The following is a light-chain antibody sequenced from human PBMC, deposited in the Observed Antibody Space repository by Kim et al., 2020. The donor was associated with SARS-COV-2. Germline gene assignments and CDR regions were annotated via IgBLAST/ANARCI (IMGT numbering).Light chain of an antibody. V-gene: IGLV1-44*01. Sequence: QRVTNSCSGSNSDIGMNTGNWYHQLPGTAPKRLVYTNNQLPSGVPDRFSGSKSGTSASLAISGLQSEDEADYYCAAWDDSLNGWVFGGGTKLTVL. J-gene: IGLJ3*02. CDR2: TNN. CDR1: NSDIGMNT. CDR3: AAWDDSLNGWV.